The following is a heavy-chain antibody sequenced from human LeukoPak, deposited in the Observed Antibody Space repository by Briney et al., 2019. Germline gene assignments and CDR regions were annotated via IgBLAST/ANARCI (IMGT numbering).Heavy chain of an antibody. Sequence: ETLSLTCTVSGGSGSSDSWSWIRQPPGQGLKWIGYISYSGSTSYNPSLKSRVTISVDTSKNQFSLKLSSVTATDTAVYYCARRGYCSSTSCYEYWFDPWGQGTLVTVSS. V-gene: IGHV4-59*08. D-gene: IGHD2-2*01. CDR2: ISYSGST. CDR3: ARRGYCSSTSCYEYWFDP. CDR1: GGSGSSDS. J-gene: IGHJ5*02.